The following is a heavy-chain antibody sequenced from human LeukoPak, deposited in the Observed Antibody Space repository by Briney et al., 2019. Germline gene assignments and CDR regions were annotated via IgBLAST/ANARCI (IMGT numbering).Heavy chain of an antibody. Sequence: ASVKVSCKTSGYTFTSYYIHWVRQAPGQGLEWMGWINTNTGNPTYAQGFTGRFVFSLDTSVSTAYLQISSLKAEDTAVYYCARDAGYGNYVFDYWGQGTLVTVSS. CDR2: INTNTGNP. CDR3: ARDAGYGNYVFDY. CDR1: GYTFTSYY. V-gene: IGHV7-4-1*02. J-gene: IGHJ4*02. D-gene: IGHD4-11*01.